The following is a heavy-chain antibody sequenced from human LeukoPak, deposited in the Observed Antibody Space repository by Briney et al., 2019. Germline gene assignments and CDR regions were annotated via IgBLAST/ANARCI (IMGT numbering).Heavy chain of an antibody. CDR2: INHSGST. D-gene: IGHD5-12*01. CDR1: GGSFSGYY. V-gene: IGHV4-34*01. CDR3: ARGSLKGGYSGYDFPVADY. Sequence: SETLSLTCAVYGGSFSGYYLSWIRQPPGKGLEWIGEINHSGSTNYNPSLKSRVTISVDTSKNQFSLKLSSVTAADTALYYCARGSLKGGYSGYDFPVADYWGQGTRVTVSS. J-gene: IGHJ4*02.